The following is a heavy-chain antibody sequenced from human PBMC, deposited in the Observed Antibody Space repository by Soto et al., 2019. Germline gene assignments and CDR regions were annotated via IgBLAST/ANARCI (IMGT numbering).Heavy chain of an antibody. D-gene: IGHD3-22*01. CDR3: ARMWQSNYYDSSDFDY. CDR1: GGAFSSYA. V-gene: IGHV1-69*13. Sequence: ASVKVSCKASGGAFSSYAISWVRQAPGQGLEWMGGIIPIFGTANYAQKFQGRVTITADESTSTAYMELSSLRSEDTAVYYCARMWQSNYYDSSDFDYWGQGTLVTVSS. CDR2: IIPIFGTA. J-gene: IGHJ4*02.